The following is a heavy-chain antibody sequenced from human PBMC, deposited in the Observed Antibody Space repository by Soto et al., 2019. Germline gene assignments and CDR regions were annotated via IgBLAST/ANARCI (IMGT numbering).Heavy chain of an antibody. CDR1: GGTFSSYT. J-gene: IGHJ4*02. Sequence: QVQLVQSGAEVKKPGSSVKVSCKASGGTFSSYTISWVRQAPGQGLEWMGRIIPLLGIANYAQKFQGGVTMTAGKSTRTAYMELSSLGSVDTAVYYCARDLDCPADYCGQGTLVTVSS. CDR3: ARDLDCPADY. D-gene: IGHD2-8*02. V-gene: IGHV1-69*02. CDR2: IIPLLGIA.